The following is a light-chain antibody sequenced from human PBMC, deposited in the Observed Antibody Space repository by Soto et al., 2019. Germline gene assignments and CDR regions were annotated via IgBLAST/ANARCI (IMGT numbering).Light chain of an antibody. CDR3: QQYNSYSPT. J-gene: IGKJ2*01. Sequence: DIQMTQSPSTLSASLGDRVTITCRASQSITGWVAWYQQKSGKDPKLLIYKASSLGSGLPSRISGSGAGREFSRTISSQQPEDYASYYCQQYNSYSPTFGQGTRLEIQ. CDR2: KAS. V-gene: IGKV1-5*03. CDR1: QSITGW.